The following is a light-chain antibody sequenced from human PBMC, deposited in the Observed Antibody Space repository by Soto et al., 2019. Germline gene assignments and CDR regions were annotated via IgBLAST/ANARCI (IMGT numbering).Light chain of an antibody. CDR2: GAS. J-gene: IGKJ4*01. CDR3: QQCDDWPLT. V-gene: IGKV3-15*01. Sequence: EKVMTQSPATLSVSPGERATLSCRASQNVNSNLVWYQQKPDQAPRLLIYGASTRATGIPARFSGSASGTEFTLTISSLQSEDFAVYYCQQCDDWPLTFGGGTKVEIK. CDR1: QNVNSN.